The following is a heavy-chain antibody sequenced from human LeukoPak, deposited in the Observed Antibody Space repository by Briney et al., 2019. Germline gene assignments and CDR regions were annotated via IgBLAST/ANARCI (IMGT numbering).Heavy chain of an antibody. V-gene: IGHV3-7*01. Sequence: GGSLRLSCAAPGFTFSSYWMSWVRQAPGKGLEWVANIKQDGSEKYYVDSVKGRFTISRDNAKNSLYLQMDSLRAEDTAVYYCAGDEYCSGGSCYNLGFDYWGQGTLVTVSS. D-gene: IGHD2-15*01. CDR3: AGDEYCSGGSCYNLGFDY. CDR1: GFTFSSYW. CDR2: IKQDGSEK. J-gene: IGHJ4*02.